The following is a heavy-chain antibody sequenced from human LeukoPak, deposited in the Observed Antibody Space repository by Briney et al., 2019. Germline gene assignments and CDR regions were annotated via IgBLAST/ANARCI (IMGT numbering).Heavy chain of an antibody. CDR2: ISSSSSYT. CDR1: GFTFSDYY. D-gene: IGHD2-21*02. V-gene: IGHV3-11*06. J-gene: IGHJ4*02. CDR3: ARGPLVVVTARFDY. Sequence: GGSLRLSCAASGFTFSDYYMSWIRQAPGKGLEWVSYISSSSSYTNYADSVKGRFTISRDNAKNSLYLQMNSLRAEDTAVYYCARGPLVVVTARFDYWGQGTLVTVSS.